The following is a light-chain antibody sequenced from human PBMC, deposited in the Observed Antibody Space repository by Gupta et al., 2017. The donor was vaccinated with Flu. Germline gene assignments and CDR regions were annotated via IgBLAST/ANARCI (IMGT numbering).Light chain of an antibody. Sequence: EIVLTQSPGTLSLSPGERASLSCRASQSISNSYFAWYQQTPGQSPRLLIYDASKRAAGVPDRFSDSESGTDFTLTIGRLEPEAFAVYYCQQDGNEPWTFGQGTKVENK. CDR1: QSISNSY. CDR3: QQDGNEPWT. CDR2: DAS. V-gene: IGKV3-20*01. J-gene: IGKJ1*01.